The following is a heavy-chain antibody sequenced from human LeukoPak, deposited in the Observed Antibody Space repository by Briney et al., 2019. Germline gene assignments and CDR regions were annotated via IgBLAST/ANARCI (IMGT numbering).Heavy chain of an antibody. Sequence: GGSLRLSCAASGFTFSSYGMHWVRQAPGKGLEWVAVISYDGSNKYYADSVKGRFTISRDNSKNTLYLQMNSLRAEDTAVYYCAKASGYSSGWHRYWGQGTLVTVSS. CDR3: AKASGYSSGWHRY. D-gene: IGHD6-19*01. J-gene: IGHJ4*02. V-gene: IGHV3-30*18. CDR1: GFTFSSYG. CDR2: ISYDGSNK.